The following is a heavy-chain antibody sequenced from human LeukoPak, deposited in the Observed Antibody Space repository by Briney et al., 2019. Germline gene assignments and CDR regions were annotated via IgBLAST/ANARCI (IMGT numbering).Heavy chain of an antibody. CDR3: ARRWAFDI. Sequence: SETLSLTCTVSGGSISRYYWSWIRQPPGKGLEWIGYIYTSGSTNYNPSLKSRVTISVDTSKNQFSLKLSSVTAADTAVYYCARRWAFDIWGQGTMVTVSS. CDR2: IYTSGST. J-gene: IGHJ3*02. V-gene: IGHV4-4*09. D-gene: IGHD5-24*01. CDR1: GGSISRYY.